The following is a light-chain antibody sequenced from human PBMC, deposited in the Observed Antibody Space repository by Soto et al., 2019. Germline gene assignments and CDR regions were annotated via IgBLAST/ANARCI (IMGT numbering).Light chain of an antibody. CDR1: SSNIGSNY. J-gene: IGLJ2*01. Sequence: QSVLTQPPSASGTPGQRVTISCSGSSSNIGSNYVYWYQQLPGTAPKLLIYRNNQRPSGVPDRFSGSKSGTSASLTVSGLQAEDEADYYCSSYAGSDNLAVFGGGTKLTVL. CDR2: RNN. V-gene: IGLV1-47*01. CDR3: SSYAGSDNLAV.